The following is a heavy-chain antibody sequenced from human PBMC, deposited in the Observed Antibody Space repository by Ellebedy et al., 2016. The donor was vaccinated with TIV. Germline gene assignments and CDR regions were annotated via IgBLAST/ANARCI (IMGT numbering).Heavy chain of an antibody. V-gene: IGHV4-39*01. CDR1: GGSISSGRYY. D-gene: IGHD3-3*01. CDR2: VYYSGNT. CDR3: ARHTIFGVDF. Sequence: GSLRLSCTVSGGSISSGRYYWGWIRQSPGKGLEWIGTVYYSGNTYYNPSLKSRVTISVDTSMNRFSLELNSVTAADTAVYYCARHTIFGVDFWGQGTLVTVSS. J-gene: IGHJ4*02.